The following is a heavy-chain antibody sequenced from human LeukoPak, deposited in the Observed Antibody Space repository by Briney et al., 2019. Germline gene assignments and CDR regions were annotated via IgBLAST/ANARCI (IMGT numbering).Heavy chain of an antibody. CDR3: ARAQTDMITFGGVIVAYYFDY. Sequence: GGSLRLSCAASGFTFSSYGIHWVRQAPGKGLEWVAIISYDGSNKYYADSVKGRFTISRDNAKNSLYLQMNSLRAEDTAVYYCARAQTDMITFGGVIVAYYFDYWGQGTLVTVSS. V-gene: IGHV3-30*03. CDR2: ISYDGSNK. D-gene: IGHD3-16*02. J-gene: IGHJ4*02. CDR1: GFTFSSYG.